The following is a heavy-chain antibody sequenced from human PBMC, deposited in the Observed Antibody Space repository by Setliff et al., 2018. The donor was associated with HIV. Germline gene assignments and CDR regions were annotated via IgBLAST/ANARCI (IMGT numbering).Heavy chain of an antibody. J-gene: IGHJ4*02. D-gene: IGHD1-7*01. V-gene: IGHV3-23*01. CDR3: AKVRWTANYYFDC. CDR1: GFTFNTYA. Sequence: GGSLRLSCAASGFTFNTYAVTWVRQAPGKGLEWVSVISADGLTTFYADSVKGRFTISRGNSKDTLYLQMNSLRAEDTALYYCAKVRWTANYYFDCWGQGTLVTVSS. CDR2: ISADGLTT.